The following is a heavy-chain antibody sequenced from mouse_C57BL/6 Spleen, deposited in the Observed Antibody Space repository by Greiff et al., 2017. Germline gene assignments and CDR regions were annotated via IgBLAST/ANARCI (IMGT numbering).Heavy chain of an antibody. CDR2: IDPSDSYT. V-gene: IGHV1-59*01. D-gene: IGHD3-2*02. Sequence: QVQLQQPGAELVRPGTSVKLSCKASGYTFTSYWMHWVKQRPGQGLEWIGVIDPSDSYTNYNQKFKGKATLTVDTSSSTAYMQLSSLTSEDSAVFYCARFGSSGLAYWGQGTLVTVSA. CDR3: ARFGSSGLAY. J-gene: IGHJ3*01. CDR1: GYTFTSYW.